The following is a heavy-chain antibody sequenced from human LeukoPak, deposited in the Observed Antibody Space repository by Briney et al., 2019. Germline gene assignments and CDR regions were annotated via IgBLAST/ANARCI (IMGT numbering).Heavy chain of an antibody. V-gene: IGHV3-74*01. CDR2: INSDGSST. CDR3: ARGSYDFWSGYYNCFDY. D-gene: IGHD3-3*01. Sequence: GGSLRLSCAASGFTFSSYWMHWVRHAPGKGLVWVSRINSDGSSTSYADSVKGRFTISRDNAKNTLYLQMNSLRAEDTAVYYCARGSYDFWSGYYNCFDYWGQGTLVTVSS. CDR1: GFTFSSYW. J-gene: IGHJ4*02.